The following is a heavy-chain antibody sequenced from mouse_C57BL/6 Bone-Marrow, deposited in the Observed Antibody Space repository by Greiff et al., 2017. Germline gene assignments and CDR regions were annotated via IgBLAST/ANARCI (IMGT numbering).Heavy chain of an antibody. CDR2: IDPSDSYT. Sequence: QVQLQQPGAELVMPGASVKLSCKASGYTFTSYWMHWVKQRPGQGLEWIGEIDPSDSYTNYNQKFKGKATLTVDKSSSTAYMQRSSLTSEDSAVYYCARGHWDEGYWGQGTTLTVSS. V-gene: IGHV1-69*01. J-gene: IGHJ2*01. CDR3: ARGHWDEGY. D-gene: IGHD4-1*01. CDR1: GYTFTSYW.